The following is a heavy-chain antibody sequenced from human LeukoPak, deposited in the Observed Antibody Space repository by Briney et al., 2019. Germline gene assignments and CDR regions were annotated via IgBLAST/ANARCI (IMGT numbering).Heavy chain of an antibody. J-gene: IGHJ4*02. CDR2: ISAYNGNT. D-gene: IGHD3-10*01. V-gene: IGHV1-18*01. Sequence: ASVKVSCKASGYTFTSYGISWVRQAPGQGLEWMGWISAYNGNTNYAQKLQGRVTMSTDTSTSTGYMELRSLRSDDTAVYYCASLGSHYYGSGSHRPFDYWGQGTLVTVSS. CDR1: GYTFTSYG. CDR3: ASLGSHYYGSGSHRPFDY.